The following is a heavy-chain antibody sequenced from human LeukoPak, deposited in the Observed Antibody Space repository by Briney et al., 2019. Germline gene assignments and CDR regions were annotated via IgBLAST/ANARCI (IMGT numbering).Heavy chain of an antibody. D-gene: IGHD3-10*01. CDR2: IYPGDSDT. J-gene: IGHJ4*02. CDR1: GYSFTNYW. Sequence: GESLKIPCKGSGYSFTNYWIAWVRQMPGKGLEWMGIIYPGDSDTRYSPSFQGQVTISADKSISTAYLQWSSLKASDTAMYYCARVNYYGSGSFPNFDYWGQGALVTVSS. CDR3: ARVNYYGSGSFPNFDY. V-gene: IGHV5-51*01.